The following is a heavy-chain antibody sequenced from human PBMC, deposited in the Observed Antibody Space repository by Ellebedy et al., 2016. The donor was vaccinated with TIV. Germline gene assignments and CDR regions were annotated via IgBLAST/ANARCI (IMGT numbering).Heavy chain of an antibody. D-gene: IGHD1-26*01. Sequence: SETLSLTCTVSGGSIRSYYWSWIRQPPGKGLEWIGHMYSSGNTNYNPSLKSRVPISIDTSKNQFSLKLSSVTAADTAVYYCARTLVGATSFGRGHWFDPWGQGTLVTVSS. J-gene: IGHJ5*02. V-gene: IGHV4-59*12. CDR1: GGSIRSYY. CDR2: MYSSGNT. CDR3: ARTLVGATSFGRGHWFDP.